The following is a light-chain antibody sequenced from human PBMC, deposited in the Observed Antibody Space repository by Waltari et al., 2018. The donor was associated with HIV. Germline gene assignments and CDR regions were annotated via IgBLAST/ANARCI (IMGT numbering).Light chain of an antibody. CDR1: SSNIGSNT. Sequence: QSVLTRPPSASGTPGQRVTISCSGSSSNIGSNTVNWYQQLPGTAPQLLIYSNNQRPSGVPDRCSGSKSGTSASLAISGLQSEDEADYYCAAWDDSLNGSYVFGTGTKVTVL. V-gene: IGLV1-44*01. CDR3: AAWDDSLNGSYV. CDR2: SNN. J-gene: IGLJ1*01.